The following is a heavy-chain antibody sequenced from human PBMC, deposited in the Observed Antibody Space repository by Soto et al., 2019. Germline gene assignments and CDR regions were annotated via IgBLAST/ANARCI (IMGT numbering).Heavy chain of an antibody. CDR1: GYTFSTYA. Sequence: QVHLAQSGAEVKKPGASVKVSCKASGYTFSTYALHWVRQAPGQSLEWMGWINAGNGNTRYSQKFQDRVTITMDTSADTAHMELSSLRSEDTSVYYFTSYNNGLGDYWGQGTLVTFAS. J-gene: IGHJ4*02. V-gene: IGHV1-3*01. CDR2: INAGNGNT. CDR3: TSYNNGLGDY. D-gene: IGHD1-20*01.